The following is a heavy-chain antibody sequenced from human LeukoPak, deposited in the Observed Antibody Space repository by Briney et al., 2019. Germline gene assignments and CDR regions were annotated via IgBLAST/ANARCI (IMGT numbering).Heavy chain of an antibody. CDR2: INHSGST. J-gene: IGHJ4*02. V-gene: IGHV4-34*01. CDR3: ASIKWGASADY. Sequence: PSGTLSLTCAVYGGSFSGYYWSWIRQPPGKGLEWIGEINHSGSTNYNPSLRSRVTISVDTSKNQFSLKLSSVTAADTAVYYCASIKWGASADYWGQGTLVTVSS. CDR1: GGSFSGYY. D-gene: IGHD7-27*01.